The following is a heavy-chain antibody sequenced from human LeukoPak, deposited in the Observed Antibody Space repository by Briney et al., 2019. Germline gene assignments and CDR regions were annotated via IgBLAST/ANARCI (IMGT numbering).Heavy chain of an antibody. V-gene: IGHV3-7*01. CDR3: ARNLGYCSSTSCYAFDI. CDR1: GFTFGGYG. CDR2: IKQDGSEK. J-gene: IGHJ3*02. Sequence: PGGSLRLSCAGSGFTFGGYGMHWFRQAPGKGLEWVANIKQDGSEKYYVDSVKGRFTISRDNAKNSLYLQMNSLRAEDTAVYYCARNLGYCSSTSCYAFDIWGQGTMVTVSS. D-gene: IGHD2-2*01.